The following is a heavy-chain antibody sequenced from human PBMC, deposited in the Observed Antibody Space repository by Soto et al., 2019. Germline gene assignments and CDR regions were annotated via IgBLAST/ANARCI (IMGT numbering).Heavy chain of an antibody. CDR2: IDPDDSYN. V-gene: IGHV5-10-1*01. D-gene: IGHD3-10*01. CDR1: GYSFTNYW. CDR3: ARHMKSCYLIVPGASDY. J-gene: IGHJ4*02. Sequence: GESLKITCQASGYSFTNYWISWVRQMPGKGLEWVGRIDPDDSYNNYSPPFQGHVTISVDKSISTAFLQWNSLKASDTGIYYCARHMKSCYLIVPGASDYWGQGTLVIVSS.